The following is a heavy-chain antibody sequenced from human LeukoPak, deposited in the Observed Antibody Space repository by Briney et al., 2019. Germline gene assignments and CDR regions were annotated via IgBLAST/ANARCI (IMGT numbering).Heavy chain of an antibody. J-gene: IGHJ6*03. CDR3: ARDRHVPGLYYYYMDV. V-gene: IGHV3-48*01. Sequence: PGGSLRLSCEGSGFSFSAYNMNWVRQAPGKGLESISYISSSSATIFYADSVKGRFTISRGNAKNSLYLQMNSLRPEDTAVYFCARDRHVPGLYYYYMDVWGKGTTVTVSS. CDR2: ISSSSATI. CDR1: GFSFSAYN. D-gene: IGHD6-6*01.